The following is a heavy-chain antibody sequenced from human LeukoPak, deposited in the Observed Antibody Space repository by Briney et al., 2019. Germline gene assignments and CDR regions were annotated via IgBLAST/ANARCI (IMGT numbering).Heavy chain of an antibody. CDR3: TRTSTIFGVVTNFDY. CDR2: IRSKAYGGTT. D-gene: IGHD3-3*01. Sequence: PGRSLRLSCTASGFTFGDYAMSWVRQAPGKGLEWVGFIRSKAYGGTTEYAASVKGRFTISSDDSKSIAYLQMNSLKTEDTAVYYCTRTSTIFGVVTNFDYWGQGTLVTVSS. CDR1: GFTFGDYA. V-gene: IGHV3-49*04. J-gene: IGHJ4*02.